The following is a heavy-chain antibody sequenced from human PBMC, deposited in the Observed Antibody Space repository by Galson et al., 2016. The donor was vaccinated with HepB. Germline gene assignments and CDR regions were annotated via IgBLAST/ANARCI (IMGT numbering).Heavy chain of an antibody. V-gene: IGHV4-31*03. CDR1: GGSLSGGGSY. CDR2: IYDSGST. D-gene: IGHD4-11*01. J-gene: IGHJ3*01. CDR3: ARGPTRTDAFDV. Sequence: TLSLTCTVSGGSLSGGGSYWSWIRQSPGRGLEWIGYIYDSGSTDYKSSLKRRVTMSVDTSKNQFSLKLSSVTAADTALYYCARGPTRTDAFDVWGQGTMVTVSS.